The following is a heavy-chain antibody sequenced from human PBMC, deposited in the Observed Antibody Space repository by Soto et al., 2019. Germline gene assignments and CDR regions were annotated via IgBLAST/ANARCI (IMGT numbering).Heavy chain of an antibody. CDR2: ISAYNGNT. V-gene: IGHV1-18*01. CDR3: ARDLDVVGVVDPPRDAVDI. Sequence: SVKVSCKASGSTFTSYCISWVRQAPGQGLEWMGWISAYNGNTNYSQKLQGRVTMTTDTTTSTAYMELRSLRSDDTAVYYCARDLDVVGVVDPPRDAVDIRG. CDR1: GSTFTSYC. J-gene: IGHJ3*02. D-gene: IGHD2-15*01.